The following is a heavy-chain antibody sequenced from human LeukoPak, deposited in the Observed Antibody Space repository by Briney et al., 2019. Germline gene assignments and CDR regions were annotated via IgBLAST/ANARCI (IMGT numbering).Heavy chain of an antibody. Sequence: ALETLSLTCTVSGGSISCGGYYWSWIRQPPGKGLEWIGYISHNGSPYYNPSLKSRVTISLDRSKNQFSLKLSSVTAADTAVYYCARSGTYYVPNFDYWGQGTLVTVSS. J-gene: IGHJ4*02. D-gene: IGHD1-26*01. CDR1: GGSISCGGYY. CDR3: ARSGTYYVPNFDY. CDR2: ISHNGSP. V-gene: IGHV4-30-2*01.